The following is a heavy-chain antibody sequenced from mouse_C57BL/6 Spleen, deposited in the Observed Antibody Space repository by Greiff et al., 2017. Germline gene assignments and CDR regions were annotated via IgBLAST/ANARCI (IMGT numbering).Heavy chain of an antibody. CDR3: ARWDYGSSSLDD. V-gene: IGHV1-52*01. Sequence: QVQLQQPGAELVRPGSSVKLSCKASGYTFTSYWMHWVKQRPIQGLEWIGNIDPSDSETHYNQKFKDKATLTVDKSSSTAYMQLSSLTSEDSAVYYCARWDYGSSSLDDWGQGTTLTVSS. CDR2: IDPSDSET. D-gene: IGHD1-1*01. J-gene: IGHJ2*01. CDR1: GYTFTSYW.